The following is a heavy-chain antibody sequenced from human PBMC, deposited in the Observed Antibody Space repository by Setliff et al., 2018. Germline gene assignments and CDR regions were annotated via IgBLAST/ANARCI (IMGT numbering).Heavy chain of an antibody. CDR3: GRDVFDFRTGQGGP. V-gene: IGHV6-1*01. CDR2: TYYRSKWYN. CDR1: GDSVSSNSAA. J-gene: IGHJ5*02. D-gene: IGHD3-3*01. Sequence: PSQTLSLTCAISGDSVSSNSAAWNWIRQSPSRGLEWLGRTYYRSKWYNDYAVSVKSRITINPDTSKNQFSLQLNGLRVEDTSVYYCGRDVFDFRTGQGGPWGQGTRVTVS.